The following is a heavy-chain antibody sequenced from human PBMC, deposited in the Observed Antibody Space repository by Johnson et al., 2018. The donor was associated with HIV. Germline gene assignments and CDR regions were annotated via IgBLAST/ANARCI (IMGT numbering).Heavy chain of an antibody. CDR2: ISSSGSSR. Sequence: APGKGLEWVSYISSSGSSRYYADSVKGRFTITRDNVKNSLYMQMNSLRVEDTAVYFCARDYRGALDIWGQGTIVTVSS. V-gene: IGHV3-11*01. CDR3: ARDYRGALDI. J-gene: IGHJ3*02. D-gene: IGHD4-11*01.